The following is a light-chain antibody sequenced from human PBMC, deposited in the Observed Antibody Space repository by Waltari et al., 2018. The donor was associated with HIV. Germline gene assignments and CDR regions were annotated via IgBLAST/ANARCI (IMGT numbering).Light chain of an antibody. CDR3: HHYHNWPRT. Sequence: EIVMTQSPATLSVSPGEKATLSCRASQRVSDNLAWYQQKPGQAPRLLIYGASTRATGSPARFRGSGSGTEFTLTISSLQSEDFAVYYCHHYHNWPRTFGQWTKVEIK. J-gene: IGKJ1*01. CDR1: QRVSDN. CDR2: GAS. V-gene: IGKV3-15*01.